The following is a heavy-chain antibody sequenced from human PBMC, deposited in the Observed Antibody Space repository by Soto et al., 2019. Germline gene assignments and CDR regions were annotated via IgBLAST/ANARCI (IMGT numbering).Heavy chain of an antibody. V-gene: IGHV3-15*07. J-gene: IGHJ4*02. CDR2: IKTRSDDGTT. Sequence: PGGSRRLSCAASGFTFSNAWMNWVRQAPGKGLEWVGRIKTRSDDGTTDYPAPVKGRFTISRDDSKNTLYLQMNSLKTEDTAVYYCTTRKASGGWSSFDYWGQGTLVTSPQ. CDR1: GFTFSNAW. CDR3: TTRKASGGWSSFDY. D-gene: IGHD2-15*01.